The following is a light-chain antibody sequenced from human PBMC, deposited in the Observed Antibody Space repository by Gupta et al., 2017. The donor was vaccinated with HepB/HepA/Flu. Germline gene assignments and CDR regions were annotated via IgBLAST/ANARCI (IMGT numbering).Light chain of an antibody. CDR3: AAWDGSRNGVV. CDR2: SNN. Sequence: QSVLTQPPSASGTPGQRVTISCSGSIPNIGRNTVNWYQQLPGTAPKLLIYSNNQRPSGVPDRFTGSKSGTSASLAISWLQAEDEADYYCAAWDGSRNGVVFGGGTKLTVL. V-gene: IGLV1-44*01. J-gene: IGLJ2*01. CDR1: IPNIGRNT.